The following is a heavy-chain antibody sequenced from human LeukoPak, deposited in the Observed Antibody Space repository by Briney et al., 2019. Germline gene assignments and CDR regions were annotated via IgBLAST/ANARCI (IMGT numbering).Heavy chain of an antibody. D-gene: IGHD3-22*01. CDR2: IYYSRIT. Sequence: SETLSLTCTVSAGSISSYYWSWIRQPPGKGLEWTGYIYYSRITNYNPSLRSRVTISVDTSKNQFSLKLSSVTAADTAVYYCAKSNYFDSGGYYFFDYWGQGTLVTVSS. V-gene: IGHV4-59*01. CDR3: AKSNYFDSGGYYFFDY. CDR1: AGSISSYY. J-gene: IGHJ4*02.